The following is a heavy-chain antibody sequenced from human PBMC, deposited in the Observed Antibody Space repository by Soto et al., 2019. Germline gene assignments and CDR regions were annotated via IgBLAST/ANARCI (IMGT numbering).Heavy chain of an antibody. V-gene: IGHV1-69*13. Sequence: SVKVSCKASGGTFSSYAISWVRQASGQGLEWMGGIIPIFGTANYAQKFQGRVTITADESTSTAYMELSSLRSEDTAVYYCARENYDILTGSLPYYYYYGMDVWGQGTTVTVSS. CDR3: ARENYDILTGSLPYYYYYGMDV. J-gene: IGHJ6*02. D-gene: IGHD3-9*01. CDR1: GGTFSSYA. CDR2: IIPIFGTA.